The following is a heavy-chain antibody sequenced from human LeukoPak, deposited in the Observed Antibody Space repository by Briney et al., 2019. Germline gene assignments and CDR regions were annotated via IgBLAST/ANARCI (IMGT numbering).Heavy chain of an antibody. Sequence: SETLSLTCTVSGGSISSGSYYWGWIRQPPGKGLEWIGSIYYSGSTYYNPSLKSRVTISVDTSKNQFSLKLSSVTAADTAVYYCARSGYADYYYYYMDVWGKGTTVTVSS. CDR1: GGSISSGSYY. CDR2: IYYSGST. J-gene: IGHJ6*03. CDR3: ARSGYADYYYYYMDV. D-gene: IGHD2-8*01. V-gene: IGHV4-39*07.